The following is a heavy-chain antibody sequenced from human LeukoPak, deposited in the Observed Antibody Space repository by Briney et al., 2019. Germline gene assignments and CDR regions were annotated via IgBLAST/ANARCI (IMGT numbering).Heavy chain of an antibody. D-gene: IGHD3-22*01. Sequence: GGSLRLSCAASGFTFSSYWMSWVRQAPGKGLEWVANIKQDGSEKYYVDSVKGRFTISRDNAKNSLYLQMNSLRAEDTAVYYCASFGYYYDSSGYYSQGNYWGQGTLVTVSS. CDR3: ASFGYYYDSSGYYSQGNY. CDR2: IKQDGSEK. J-gene: IGHJ4*02. CDR1: GFTFSSYW. V-gene: IGHV3-7*01.